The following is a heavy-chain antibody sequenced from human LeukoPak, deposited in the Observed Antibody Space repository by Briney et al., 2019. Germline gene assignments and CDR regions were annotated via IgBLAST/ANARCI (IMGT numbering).Heavy chain of an antibody. Sequence: PGASVKVSCKASGYTFTSYYMHWVRQAPGQGLEWMGIISPSGGSTSYAQKFQGRVTMTRDTSTGTVYMELSSLRSEDTAVYYCARVRATVTSPFDYWGQGTLVTVSS. CDR2: ISPSGGST. D-gene: IGHD4-17*01. CDR3: ARVRATVTSPFDY. V-gene: IGHV1-46*01. J-gene: IGHJ4*02. CDR1: GYTFTSYY.